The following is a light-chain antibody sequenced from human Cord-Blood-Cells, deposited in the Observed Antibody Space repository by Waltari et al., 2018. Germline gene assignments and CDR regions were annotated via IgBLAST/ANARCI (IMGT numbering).Light chain of an antibody. Sequence: EIVLTQSPATLSLSPGERAPLSCRASQSVSSYLAWSQQKPGQAPRLLIYDASNRATGIPARFSGSGSGTDFTLTISSLEPEDFAVYYCQQRSNWLFTFGPGTKVDIK. V-gene: IGKV3-11*01. CDR2: DAS. CDR3: QQRSNWLFT. J-gene: IGKJ3*01. CDR1: QSVSSY.